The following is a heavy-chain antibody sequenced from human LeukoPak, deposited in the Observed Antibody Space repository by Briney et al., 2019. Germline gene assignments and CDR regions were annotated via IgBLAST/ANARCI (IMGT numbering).Heavy chain of an antibody. CDR3: ARDFSNFGDF. CDR1: GYTFTSYG. D-gene: IGHD3-3*01. CDR2: ISGYNGVT. Sequence: ASVKVSCKTSGYTFTSYGVSWVRQAPGQGLAWIGWISGYNGVTRYPQTFQDRITMTTDTSASTVYMELKNLTSDDTAVYFCARDFSNFGDFWGQGTLITVSA. V-gene: IGHV1-18*01. J-gene: IGHJ4*02.